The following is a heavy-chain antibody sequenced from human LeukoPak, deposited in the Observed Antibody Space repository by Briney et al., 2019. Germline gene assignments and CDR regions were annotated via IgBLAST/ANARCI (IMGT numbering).Heavy chain of an antibody. D-gene: IGHD3-22*01. CDR2: IRYDESNK. V-gene: IGHV3-30*02. CDR1: GFTFSGYG. Sequence: GGSLGLSCAASGFTFSGYGMHWVRQAPGKGLEWVTFIRYDESNKYYADPVKGRFTISRDNSKNTLYLQMNSLRAEDTAIYYCAKSFSSGYLEYWGQGTLVTVSS. J-gene: IGHJ4*02. CDR3: AKSFSSGYLEY.